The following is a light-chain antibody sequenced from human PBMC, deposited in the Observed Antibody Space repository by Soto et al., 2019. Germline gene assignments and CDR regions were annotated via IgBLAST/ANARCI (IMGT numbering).Light chain of an antibody. CDR2: GAS. CDR1: PSFSSN. J-gene: IGKJ1*01. Sequence: EIVMTQSPATLSVSPGERATLSCRASPSFSSNLAWFQHQPGQAPRLLLYGASTRATGIPARFSGSGSGTEVTRTISSRQAEDVAVYYCQQYNDWPRTFGQGTKVEI. V-gene: IGKV3-15*01. CDR3: QQYNDWPRT.